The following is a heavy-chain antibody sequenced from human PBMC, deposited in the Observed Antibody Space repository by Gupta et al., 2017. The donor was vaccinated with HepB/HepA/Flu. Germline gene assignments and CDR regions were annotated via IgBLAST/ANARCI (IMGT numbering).Heavy chain of an antibody. CDR1: GYTFISYA. D-gene: IGHD2-15*01. Sequence: QVHLVQSGAEVKKPGASVKVSCKASGYTFISYAIHWVRQAPGQRLEWMGWINAGNGNTKYSQNFQGRVTITRDTSASTAYMDLYSLRPEDTAVYYCARVSASGYYNLDVWGQGTTVTVSS. J-gene: IGHJ6*02. CDR2: INAGNGNT. CDR3: ARVSASGYYNLDV. V-gene: IGHV1-3*01.